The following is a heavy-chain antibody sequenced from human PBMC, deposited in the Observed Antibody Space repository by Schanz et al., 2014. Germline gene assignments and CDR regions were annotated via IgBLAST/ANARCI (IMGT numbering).Heavy chain of an antibody. V-gene: IGHV1-18*01. CDR3: ARVVRSDYLSELDF. CDR1: GYFLSSYG. D-gene: IGHD4-17*01. Sequence: QVQLVQSEAAVKKPGASVKVSCKASGYFLSSYGISWVRQAPGQGLEWMGWISPYNGNTKYAEKLEDRVTMTTDISTSTAYMQLRSLTSDDTAVYYCARVVRSDYLSELDFWGQGTQVIVSS. CDR2: ISPYNGNT. J-gene: IGHJ4*02.